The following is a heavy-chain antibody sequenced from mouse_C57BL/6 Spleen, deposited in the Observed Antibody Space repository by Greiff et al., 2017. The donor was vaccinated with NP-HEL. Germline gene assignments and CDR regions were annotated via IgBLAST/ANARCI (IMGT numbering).Heavy chain of an antibody. CDR3: ARWAIYYDYDAYVDD. D-gene: IGHD2-4*01. V-gene: IGHV1-47*01. Sequence: VQLQQSGAELVKPGASVKMSCKASGYTFTTYPIEWMKQNHGKSLEWIGNFHPYNDDTKYNEKFKGKATLTVEKSSSTVYLELSRLTSDDSAVYDGARWAIYYDYDAYVDDWGQGTTLTVSS. CDR1: GYTFTTYP. CDR2: FHPYNDDT. J-gene: IGHJ2*01.